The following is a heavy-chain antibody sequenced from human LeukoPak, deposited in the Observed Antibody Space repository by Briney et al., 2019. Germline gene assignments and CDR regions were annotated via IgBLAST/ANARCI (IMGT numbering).Heavy chain of an antibody. CDR3: AGESFDF. J-gene: IGHJ3*01. Sequence: GGSLRLSCAASGFSFSNYAMDWVRQAPGKGVEWVAVISKDGNMKYYSDSVKGRFTVSRDNSIHTLYLEMNSLKTEDTAVYYCAGESFDFWSQGTMVTVSS. CDR1: GFSFSNYA. CDR2: ISKDGNMK. V-gene: IGHV3-30*04.